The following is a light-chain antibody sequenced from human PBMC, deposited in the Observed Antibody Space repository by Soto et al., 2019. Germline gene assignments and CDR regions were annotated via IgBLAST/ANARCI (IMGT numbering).Light chain of an antibody. CDR1: QSVSSN. V-gene: IGKV3-15*01. J-gene: IGKJ1*01. CDR3: QQYNNWPPWT. Sequence: EIVMTQSPATQSVSPGERATLSCRASQSVSSNLAWYQQKPGQAPRLLIYGASTRATGIPARFSGSGSGTEFTLTISSLQSEDFAVYYCQQYNNWPPWTFGQGTKV. CDR2: GAS.